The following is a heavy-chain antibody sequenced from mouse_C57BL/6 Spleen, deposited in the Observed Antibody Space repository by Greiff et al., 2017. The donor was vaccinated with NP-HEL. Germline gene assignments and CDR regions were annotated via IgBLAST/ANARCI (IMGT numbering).Heavy chain of an antibody. Sequence: VQLQQSGAELVKPGASVKISCKASGYAFSSYWMNWVKQRPGKGLEWIGQIYPGDGDTNYNGKFKGKATLTADKSSSTAYMQLSSLTSEDSAVYFCARSSYYGNYAWFAYWGQGTLVTVSA. V-gene: IGHV1-80*01. CDR1: GYAFSSYW. CDR2: IYPGDGDT. J-gene: IGHJ3*01. D-gene: IGHD2-1*01. CDR3: ARSSYYGNYAWFAY.